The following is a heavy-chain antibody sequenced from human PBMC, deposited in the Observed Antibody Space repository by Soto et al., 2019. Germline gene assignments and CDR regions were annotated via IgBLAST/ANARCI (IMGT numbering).Heavy chain of an antibody. CDR2: IKSKADGGTT. V-gene: IGHV3-15*01. CDR1: GFIFSNAW. J-gene: IGHJ4*02. Sequence: XGSLMLSRAASGFIFSNAWMSLVRQAPGKGLEWVGRIKSKADGGTTNYAAPVKGRFNISRDGSKKTLYLQMNGLKTEDTAVYYCTTGWSSKDYWGQGTLVTVSS. CDR3: TTGWSSKDY. D-gene: IGHD3-3*01.